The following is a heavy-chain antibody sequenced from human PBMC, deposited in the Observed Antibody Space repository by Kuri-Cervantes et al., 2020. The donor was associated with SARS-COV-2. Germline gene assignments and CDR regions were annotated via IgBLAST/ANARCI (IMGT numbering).Heavy chain of an antibody. D-gene: IGHD3-3*01. V-gene: IGHV4-39*07. CDR1: SGSSYA. CDR3: ARDLSLATYYDFWSGLYYFDY. J-gene: IGHJ4*02. Sequence: SGSSYAMSWVRQPPGKGLEWIGSVFYDGRTYYNPSLKSRVTVSMDTSKNQFSLKVNSVTAADTAVYYCARDLSLATYYDFWSGLYYFDYWGQGILVTVSS. CDR2: VFYDGRT.